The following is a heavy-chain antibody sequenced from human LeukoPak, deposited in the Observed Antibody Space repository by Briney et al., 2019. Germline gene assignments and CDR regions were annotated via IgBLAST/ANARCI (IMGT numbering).Heavy chain of an antibody. J-gene: IGHJ4*02. D-gene: IGHD3-3*01. CDR1: GFTFSSYA. CDR3: AKTRNVLRFLEWLSSFDY. CDR2: ISGSGGST. Sequence: GGSLRLSCAASGFTFSSYAMSWVRQAPGKGLEWVSAISGSGGSTCYADSVKGRFTISRDNSKNTLYLQMNSLRAEDTAVYYCAKTRNVLRFLEWLSSFDYWGEGTLVTVSS. V-gene: IGHV3-23*01.